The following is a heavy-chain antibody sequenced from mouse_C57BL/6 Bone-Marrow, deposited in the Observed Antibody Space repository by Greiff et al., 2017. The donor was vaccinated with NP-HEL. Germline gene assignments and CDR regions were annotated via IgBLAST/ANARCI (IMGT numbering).Heavy chain of an antibody. D-gene: IGHD1-1*01. CDR3: ARLITTVAFDY. Sequence: EVKVVESGGDLVKPGGSLKLSCAASGFTFSSYGMSWVRQTPAKRLEWVATISSGGSYTYYPDSVKGRFTISRDNAKNTLYLQMSSLKSEDTAMYYCARLITTVAFDYWGQGTTLTVSS. V-gene: IGHV5-6*01. CDR2: ISSGGSYT. CDR1: GFTFSSYG. J-gene: IGHJ2*01.